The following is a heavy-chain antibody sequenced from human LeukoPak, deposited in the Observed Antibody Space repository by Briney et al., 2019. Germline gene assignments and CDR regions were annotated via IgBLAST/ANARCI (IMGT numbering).Heavy chain of an antibody. CDR3: TTDAGYNSRWYNW. CDR1: GFTLTNAW. Sequence: GGSLRLSCAASGFTLTNAWMSWVRQAPGKGLEWVGRIKSKSDGGTIEYGAPVKGRFTISRDDSKNTLYLQMNSLKAEDTAVYYCTTDAGYNSRWYNWWGQGTLVTVSS. V-gene: IGHV3-15*01. J-gene: IGHJ4*02. D-gene: IGHD6-13*01. CDR2: IKSKSDGGTI.